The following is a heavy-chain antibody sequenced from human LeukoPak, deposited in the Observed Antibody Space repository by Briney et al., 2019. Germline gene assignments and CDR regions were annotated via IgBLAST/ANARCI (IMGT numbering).Heavy chain of an antibody. CDR1: GFTFSDSA. CDR2: IRSKANSYAT. CDR3: ANRGDQHY. J-gene: IGHJ4*02. V-gene: IGHV3-73*01. D-gene: IGHD3-10*01. Sequence: QSGGSLKLSCAASGFTFSDSAMHWVRQASGKGLEWVGRIRSKANSYATAYAASVEGRFIISRDDSKNTVYLQMSSLKTDDTAVYYCANRGDQHYWGQGTLVTVSS.